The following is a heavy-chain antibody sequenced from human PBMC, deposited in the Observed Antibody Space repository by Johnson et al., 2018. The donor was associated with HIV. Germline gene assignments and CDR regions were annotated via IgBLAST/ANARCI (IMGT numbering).Heavy chain of an antibody. J-gene: IGHJ3*02. V-gene: IGHV3-53*01. CDR3: ASAGRNFWSGYDAFDI. Sequence: VQLVESVGGLIQPGGSLRLSCAASGFTVSSNYMSWVRQAPGKGLEWVSVIYSGGSTYYADSVKGRFTISRDNSKNTLYLQMNSLRAEDTAVYYCASAGRNFWSGYDAFDIWGQGTMVTVSS. CDR2: IYSGGST. D-gene: IGHD3-3*01. CDR1: GFTVSSNY.